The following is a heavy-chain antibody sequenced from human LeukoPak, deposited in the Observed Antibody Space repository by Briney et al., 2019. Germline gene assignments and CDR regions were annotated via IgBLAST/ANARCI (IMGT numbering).Heavy chain of an antibody. CDR3: ARPRGVVDAFDI. J-gene: IGHJ3*02. D-gene: IGHD3-3*01. CDR1: GGSISRYY. CDR2: IYYSGST. V-gene: IGHV4-59*01. Sequence: SETLSLTCPVSGGSISRYYWSWIRQPPGKGLEWIGYIYYSGSTNYNPSLKSRVTISVDTSKNQFSLKLSSVTAADTAVYYCARPRGVVDAFDIWGQGTMVTVSS.